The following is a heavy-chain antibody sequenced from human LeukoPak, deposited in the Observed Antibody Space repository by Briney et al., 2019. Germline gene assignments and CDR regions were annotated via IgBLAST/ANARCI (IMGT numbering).Heavy chain of an antibody. J-gene: IGHJ4*02. D-gene: IGHD1-26*01. Sequence: SETLSLTCTVSGGSISSSSYYWGWIRQPPGMGLEWIGSIYYSGSTSHNPSLKSRVTISVDTSKNQVSLKLSSVTAADTAVYYCARGSHPSYFDYWGQGTLVIVSS. CDR1: GGSISSSSYY. V-gene: IGHV4-39*01. CDR3: ARGSHPSYFDY. CDR2: IYYSGST.